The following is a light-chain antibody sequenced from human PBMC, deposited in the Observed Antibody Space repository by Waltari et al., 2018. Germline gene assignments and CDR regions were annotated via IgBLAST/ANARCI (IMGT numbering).Light chain of an antibody. CDR3: QQYNSYLRT. Sequence: DILMTQSPSSLSASVGDRVTITCRASQIISNCLNWYQQKPGKAPNLLIYDASSLESGVPSRFSGSGSGTEFTLTISSLQPDDFAIYYCQQYNSYLRTFGGGTKVEIK. CDR2: DAS. CDR1: QIISNC. J-gene: IGKJ4*01. V-gene: IGKV1-5*01.